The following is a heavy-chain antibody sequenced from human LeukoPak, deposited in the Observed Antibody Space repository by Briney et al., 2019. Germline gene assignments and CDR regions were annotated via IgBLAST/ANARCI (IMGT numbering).Heavy chain of an antibody. J-gene: IGHJ3*02. CDR1: GFTFDDYG. CDR3: ARGRGYSYGRDAFDI. V-gene: IGHV3-20*01. D-gene: IGHD5-18*01. CDR2: INWNGGST. Sequence: GGSLRLSCAASGFTFDDYGMSWVRQAPGKGLEWVSGINWNGGSTGYADSVKGRFIISRDNAKNSLYLQMNSLRAEDTALYHCARGRGYSYGRDAFDIWGQGTMVTVSS.